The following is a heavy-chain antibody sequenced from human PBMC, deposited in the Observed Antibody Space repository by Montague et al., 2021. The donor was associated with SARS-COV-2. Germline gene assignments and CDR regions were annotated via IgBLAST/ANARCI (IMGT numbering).Heavy chain of an antibody. CDR3: ARRGTGNHEMLDY. CDR2: IYDSGGA. Sequence: SETLSLTCTISGGSMRRYYWTWIRQLPGTELEWIGSIYDSGGARYNPSLKSRVSISVDASKNQFSLRVTSVTAADTAVYFCARRGTGNHEMLDYWGQGILVTVSS. J-gene: IGHJ4*02. CDR1: GGSMRRYY. D-gene: IGHD3/OR15-3a*01. V-gene: IGHV4-59*01.